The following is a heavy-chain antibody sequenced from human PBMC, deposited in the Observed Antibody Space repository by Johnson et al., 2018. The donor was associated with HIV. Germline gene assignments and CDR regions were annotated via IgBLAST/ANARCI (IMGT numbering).Heavy chain of an antibody. CDR3: SRDHNYYGSGSYSDAFDI. J-gene: IGHJ3*02. CDR1: GFTFSSYG. CDR2: RRYDGRNK. D-gene: IGHD3-10*01. V-gene: IGHV3-30*02. Sequence: QVQLVESGGGLVQPGGSLRLSCAASGFTFSSYGMHWVRQAPGKGLEWVAFRRYDGRNKYYVDSVKGRFTISRDNSKNELYLQMNSLRAEDTALYYWSRDHNYYGSGSYSDAFDIWGQGKMVTVSS.